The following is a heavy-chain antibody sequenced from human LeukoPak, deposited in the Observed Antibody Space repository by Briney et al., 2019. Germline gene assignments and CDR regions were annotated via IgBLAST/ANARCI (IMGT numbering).Heavy chain of an antibody. D-gene: IGHD1-7*01. CDR3: ARDHANWNYDLHWFDP. CDR2: IKQDGSEK. CDR1: GFTFSSYW. V-gene: IGHV3-7*01. Sequence: GGSLRLSCAASGFTFSSYWMSWVRQAPGKGLEWVANIKQDGSEKYYVDSVKGRFTISRDNDKNSLYLQMNSLRAEDTAVYYCARDHANWNYDLHWFDPWGQGTLVTVSS. J-gene: IGHJ5*02.